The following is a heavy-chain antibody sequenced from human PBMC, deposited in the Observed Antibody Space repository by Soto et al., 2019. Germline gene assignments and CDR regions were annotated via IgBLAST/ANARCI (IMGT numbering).Heavy chain of an antibody. CDR2: VSAYNDNT. D-gene: IGHD2-15*01. CDR1: GYTFSSYA. CDR3: ARGTGGNWAAFDI. Sequence: ASVKVSCTPSGYTFSSYAISWVRQAPGQGLEWMGWVSAYNDNTNYVQKLQGRVTMTTDTSTSTAYMELRSLRSDDTAVYYCARGTGGNWAAFDIWGQGTMVTVSS. V-gene: IGHV1-18*01. J-gene: IGHJ3*02.